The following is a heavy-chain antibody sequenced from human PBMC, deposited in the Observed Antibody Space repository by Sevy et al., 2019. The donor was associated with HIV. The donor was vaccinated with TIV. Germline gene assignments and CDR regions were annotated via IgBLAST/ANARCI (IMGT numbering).Heavy chain of an antibody. V-gene: IGHV4-34*01. D-gene: IGHD6-13*01. CDR3: ARGIYSSSWYHKVYYYGMDV. J-gene: IGHJ6*02. CDR2: INHSGST. CDR1: GGSFSGYY. Sequence: SETLSLTCAVYGGSFSGYYWSWIRQPPGKGLEWIGEINHSGSTNSNPSLKSPVTISVDTSKNQFSLKLSSVTAADTAVYYCARGIYSSSWYHKVYYYGMDVWGQGTTVTVSS.